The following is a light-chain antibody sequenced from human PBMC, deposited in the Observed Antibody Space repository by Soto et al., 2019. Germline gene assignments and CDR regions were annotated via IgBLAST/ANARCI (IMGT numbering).Light chain of an antibody. CDR1: QSVTTN. V-gene: IGKV3-15*01. CDR2: GAS. Sequence: EVVMTQSPATLSVSPGERVTFSCRASQSVTTNSAWYQHKPGQSPRLLISGASTGASGIPPRFSGSGSGTEFTLTIDRLQSADFAVHYCQQYDRWPVTFGGGTKVEIK. J-gene: IGKJ4*01. CDR3: QQYDRWPVT.